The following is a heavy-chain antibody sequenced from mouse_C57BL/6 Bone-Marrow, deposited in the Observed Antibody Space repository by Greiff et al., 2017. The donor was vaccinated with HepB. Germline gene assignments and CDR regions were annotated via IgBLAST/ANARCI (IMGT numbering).Heavy chain of an antibody. CDR1: GFNIKDDY. D-gene: IGHD1-1*01. CDR2: IDPENGDT. Sequence: EVQLQQSGAELVRPGASVKLSCTASGFNIKDDYMHWVKQRPEQGLEWIGWIDPENGDTEYASKFQGKATITADTSSNTAYLQLSSLTSEDTAVYYYTTGYGSSSYWYCDVWGTGTTVTVSS. V-gene: IGHV14-4*01. CDR3: TTGYGSSSYWYCDV. J-gene: IGHJ1*03.